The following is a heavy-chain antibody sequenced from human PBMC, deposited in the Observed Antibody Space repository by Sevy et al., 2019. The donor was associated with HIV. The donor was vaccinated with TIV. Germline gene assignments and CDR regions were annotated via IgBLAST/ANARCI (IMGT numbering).Heavy chain of an antibody. J-gene: IGHJ4*02. Sequence: SELSLTCTVSGDSISNYYWSWIRQPPGKGLEWIGYIYYSGFTNYNPSLKSRVTISVDTSKNQFSLKLSSVTAADTAVYYCARGIVAYYFDYWGQGTLVTVSS. CDR2: IYYSGFT. D-gene: IGHD5-12*01. CDR3: ARGIVAYYFDY. V-gene: IGHV4-59*01. CDR1: GDSISNYY.